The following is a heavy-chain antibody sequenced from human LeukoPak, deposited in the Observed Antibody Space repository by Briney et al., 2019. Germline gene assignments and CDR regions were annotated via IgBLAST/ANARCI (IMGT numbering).Heavy chain of an antibody. Sequence: GASVKVSCKASGYTVTGYYMHWLRQAPGQGLEGVGWINANSRGTNYEQKFQGRVTITRAMSISTAYMELSRLTSDDTAVYYCARTTMKANTTNIDYWDQGPLVIASS. CDR1: GYTVTGYY. J-gene: IGHJ4*02. CDR2: INANSRGT. CDR3: ARTTMKANTTNIDY. D-gene: IGHD3-22*01. V-gene: IGHV1-2*02.